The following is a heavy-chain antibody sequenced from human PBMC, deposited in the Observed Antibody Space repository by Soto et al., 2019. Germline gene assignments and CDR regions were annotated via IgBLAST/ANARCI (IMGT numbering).Heavy chain of an antibody. CDR3: ARMTAAFDP. Sequence: QVTLKESGPVLVKPTETLTLTCTVSGASLNDARMGVSWLRQPPGKALEWLAHIFSNDEKSYNTSLKSRLTISKDASKSQVVLTMTNLGPVDTGTYYCARMTAAFDPWGQGILVTVSS. J-gene: IGHJ5*02. V-gene: IGHV2-26*01. D-gene: IGHD6-25*01. CDR2: IFSNDEK. CDR1: GASLNDARMG.